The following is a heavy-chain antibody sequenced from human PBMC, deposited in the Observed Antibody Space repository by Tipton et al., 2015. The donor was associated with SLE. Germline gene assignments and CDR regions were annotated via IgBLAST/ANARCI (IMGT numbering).Heavy chain of an antibody. CDR1: GGSISSYY. J-gene: IGHJ2*01. CDR3: AGADFLWYFDL. V-gene: IGHV4-59*08. CDR2: IYYSGST. Sequence: TLSLTCTVSGGSISSYYWSWIRQPPGKGLEWIGYIYYSGSTNYNPSLKSRVTISVDMSKNQFSLKLSSVTAADTAVYYCAGADFLWYFDLWGRGTLVTVSS. D-gene: IGHD2/OR15-2a*01.